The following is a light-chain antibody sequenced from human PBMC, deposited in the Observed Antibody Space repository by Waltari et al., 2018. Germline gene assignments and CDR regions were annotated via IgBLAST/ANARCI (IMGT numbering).Light chain of an antibody. CDR2: VNSDGSH. J-gene: IGLJ3*02. V-gene: IGLV4-69*02. CDR1: SGHSSNI. Sequence: HLVLTQSPSASASLGASVKLTCTLSSGHSSNIVAWHQQQPGKGPRYLMKVNSDGSHSKGDEIPDRFSGSSSGAERYLTISTVQSEDEADYYCQTGGHGTWVFGGGTKLTVL. CDR3: QTGGHGTWV.